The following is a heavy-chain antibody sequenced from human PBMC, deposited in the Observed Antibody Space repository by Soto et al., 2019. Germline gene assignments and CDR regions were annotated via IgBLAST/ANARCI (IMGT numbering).Heavy chain of an antibody. CDR3: ARRVPAAIWGFDY. V-gene: IGHV4-59*08. D-gene: IGHD2-2*01. Sequence: SSETLSLTCTVSGGSISSYYWSWIRQPPGKGLEWIGYIYYSGSTNYNPSLKSRVTISVDTSKNQFSLKLSSVTAADTAVYYCARRVPAAIWGFDYWGQGTLVTVSS. CDR2: IYYSGST. J-gene: IGHJ4*02. CDR1: GGSISSYY.